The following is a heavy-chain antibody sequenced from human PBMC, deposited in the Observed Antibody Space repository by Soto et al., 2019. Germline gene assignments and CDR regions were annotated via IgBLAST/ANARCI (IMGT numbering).Heavy chain of an antibody. V-gene: IGHV1-2*04. Sequence: QVQLVQSGAEVKKPGASVKVSCKASGYTFTGYYMHWVRQAPGQGLEWMGWINPNSGGTNYAQKFQGWVTMTRDTSISTAYMELSRLRSDDTAVYYCARVREGLRCLEWPLFDYWGQGTLVTVSS. J-gene: IGHJ4*02. CDR3: ARVREGLRCLEWPLFDY. CDR2: INPNSGGT. CDR1: GYTFTGYY. D-gene: IGHD3-3*01.